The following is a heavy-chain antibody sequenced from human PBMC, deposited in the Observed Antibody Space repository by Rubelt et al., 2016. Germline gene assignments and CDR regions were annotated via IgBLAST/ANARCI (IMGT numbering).Heavy chain of an antibody. CDR3: ARLSITIFGVVVYYYGMDV. CDR2: MNPNSGNT. Sequence: QVQLVQSGAEVKKPGASVKVSCKASGYTFTSYDINWVRQATGQGLEWMGWMNPNSGNTGYAQKFQGRVTMTRNTSRSTAYMELSSLRSEDTAVYYCARLSITIFGVVVYYYGMDVWGQGTTVTVSS. V-gene: IGHV1-8*01. CDR1: GYTFTSYD. D-gene: IGHD3-3*01. J-gene: IGHJ6*02.